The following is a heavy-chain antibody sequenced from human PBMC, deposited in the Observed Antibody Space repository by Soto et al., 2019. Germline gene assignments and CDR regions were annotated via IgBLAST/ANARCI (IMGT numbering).Heavy chain of an antibody. Sequence: QITLKESGPTLVKPTQTLTLTCTFSGFSLSTSGAGVGWIRQPPGKALEWLAVIFWDDDKRHSPSLKSRLTITKDTSKNQVVLTMTNMDPVDTATYYCAHRPYYGEYGGNFDYWGQGTLVTVSS. D-gene: IGHD4-17*01. CDR2: IFWDDDK. CDR3: AHRPYYGEYGGNFDY. V-gene: IGHV2-5*02. J-gene: IGHJ4*02. CDR1: GFSLSTSGAG.